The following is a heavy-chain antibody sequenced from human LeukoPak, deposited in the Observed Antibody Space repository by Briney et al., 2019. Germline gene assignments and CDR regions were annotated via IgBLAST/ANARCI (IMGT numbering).Heavy chain of an antibody. Sequence: SETLSLTCTMSGGSISPYYWSWIRQPPGKGLEWIAYIFHSGTTKYNPSLKSRVAISLDTPRSQFSLKLHSVTAADTAVYYCARGGYYYLDVWGRGTTVTVSS. CDR1: GGSISPYY. V-gene: IGHV4-59*12. J-gene: IGHJ6*03. CDR3: ARGGYYYLDV. CDR2: IFHSGTT.